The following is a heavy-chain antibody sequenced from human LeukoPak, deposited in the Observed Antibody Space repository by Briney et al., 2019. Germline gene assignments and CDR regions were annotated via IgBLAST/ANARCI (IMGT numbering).Heavy chain of an antibody. D-gene: IGHD3-10*01. CDR2: ISDGGGTT. J-gene: IGHJ3*02. Sequence: GGSLRLSCAASGFTFSSCAMSWVRQAPGKGLEWVSGISDGGGTTNYADAVKGRFTISRDKSKNTLFLQMNSLRAEDTAVYYCARARDYGSGKANAFDIWGQGTMVTVSS. CDR1: GFTFSSCA. CDR3: ARARDYGSGKANAFDI. V-gene: IGHV3-23*01.